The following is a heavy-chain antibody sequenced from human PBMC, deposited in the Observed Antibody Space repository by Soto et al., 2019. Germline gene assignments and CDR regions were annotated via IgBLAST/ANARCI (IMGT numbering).Heavy chain of an antibody. CDR3: ASLGYCSGGSCQTYYMDV. Sequence: ASVKVSCKASGYTFTSYYMHWVRQAPGQGLEWMGIINPSGGSTSYAQKFQGRVTMTRDTSTSTVYMELSSLRSEDTAVYYCASLGYCSGGSCQTYYMDVWGKGTTVTVSS. CDR2: INPSGGST. D-gene: IGHD2-15*01. V-gene: IGHV1-46*03. J-gene: IGHJ6*03. CDR1: GYTFTSYY.